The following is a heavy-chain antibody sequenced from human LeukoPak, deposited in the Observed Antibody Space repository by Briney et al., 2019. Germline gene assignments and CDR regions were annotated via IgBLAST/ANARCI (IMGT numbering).Heavy chain of an antibody. J-gene: IGHJ5*02. CDR1: GFTFSSYG. CDR3: AKDLLMAGNWFDP. CDR2: IRYDGSNK. D-gene: IGHD3-10*01. V-gene: IGHV3-30*02. Sequence: GGSLRLSCAASGFTFSSYGMHWVRQAPGKGLEWVAFIRYDGSNKYYADSVKGRFTISRDNSKNTLYLQMNSLRAEDTAVYYCAKDLLMAGNWFDPWGQGTLVTVSS.